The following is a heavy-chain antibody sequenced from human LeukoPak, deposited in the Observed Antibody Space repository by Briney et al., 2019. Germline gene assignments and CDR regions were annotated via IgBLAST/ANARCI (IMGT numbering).Heavy chain of an antibody. J-gene: IGHJ4*02. CDR1: GDSFSAYY. CDR3: ARGAAYGDYSFDY. D-gene: IGHD4-17*01. V-gene: IGHV4-34*01. CDR2: INHSGST. Sequence: SETLSLTFAVYGDSFSAYYCSWIRQPPGKGLEWIGEINHSGSTNYNPSLKTRVTMPLDTSNNHFSLKLSSVTAAVTAVYYCARGAAYGDYSFDYWGQGTLVTVSS.